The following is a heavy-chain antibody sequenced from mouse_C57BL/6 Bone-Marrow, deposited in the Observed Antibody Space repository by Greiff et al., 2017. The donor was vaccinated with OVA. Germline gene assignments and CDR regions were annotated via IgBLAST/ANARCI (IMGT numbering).Heavy chain of an antibody. J-gene: IGHJ3*01. D-gene: IGHD2-4*01. CDR3: ARWDYGGGAWFAY. CDR2: IDPSDSYT. CDR1: GYTFTSYW. V-gene: IGHV1-69*01. Sequence: VQLQQPGAELVMPGASVKLSCKASGYTFTSYWMHWVKQRPGQGLEWIGEIDPSDSYTNYNQKFKGKSTLTVDKSSSTAYMQLSSLTSEDSAVYYGARWDYGGGAWFAYWGQGTLVTVSA.